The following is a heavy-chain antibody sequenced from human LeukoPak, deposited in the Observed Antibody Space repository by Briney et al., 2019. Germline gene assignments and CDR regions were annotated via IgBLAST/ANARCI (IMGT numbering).Heavy chain of an antibody. J-gene: IGHJ4*02. D-gene: IGHD4-11*01. CDR3: ARQDNDYPYYFDF. V-gene: IGHV4-4*07. CDR1: GGSISSYY. Sequence: SETLSLTCTVSGGSISSYYWSWIRQPAGKGLEWIGRIYTSGSTNYNPSLKSRVAISVDTSRNHFSLKLSSVTAADTAVYYCARQDNDYPYYFDFWGQGTLVTVSS. CDR2: IYTSGST.